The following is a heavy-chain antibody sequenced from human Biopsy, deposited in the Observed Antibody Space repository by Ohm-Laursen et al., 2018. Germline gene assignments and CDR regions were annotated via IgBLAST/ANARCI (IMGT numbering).Heavy chain of an antibody. CDR1: GGSISSYY. CDR2: IYYSGST. J-gene: IGHJ6*02. V-gene: IGHV4-59*01. Sequence: SETLSLTCTVSGGSISSYYWSWIRQPPGKGLEWIGYIYYSGSTNYNPSLKSRVTISIDTSKNQFSLNMSSVTAADTAVYYRAREFYGNGMDVWGQGTTVTVS. D-gene: IGHD4-17*01. CDR3: AREFYGNGMDV.